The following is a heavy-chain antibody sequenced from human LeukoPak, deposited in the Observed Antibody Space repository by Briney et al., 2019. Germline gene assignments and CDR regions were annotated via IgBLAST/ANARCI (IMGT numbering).Heavy chain of an antibody. CDR3: AREYSSSWYGGDYFDY. Sequence: PGGSLRLSCAASGFTVSSNYMSWVRQAPGKGLEWVSVIYSGGSTYYADSVKGRFTISRDNSKNTLYLQMNSLRAEDTAVYYCAREYSSSWYGGDYFDYWGQGTLVTVSS. CDR2: IYSGGST. V-gene: IGHV3-66*01. D-gene: IGHD6-13*01. J-gene: IGHJ4*02. CDR1: GFTVSSNY.